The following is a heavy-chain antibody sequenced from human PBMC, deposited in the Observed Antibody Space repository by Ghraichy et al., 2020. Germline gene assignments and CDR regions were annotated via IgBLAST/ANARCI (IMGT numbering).Heavy chain of an antibody. CDR3: ARAASGVGAPPHEYGMDV. V-gene: IGHV1-69*05. Sequence: SVKVSCKASGGTFSSYAISWVRQAPGQGLEWMGGIIPIFGTANYAQKFQGRVTITTDESTSTAYMELSSLRSEDTAVYYCARAASGVGAPPHEYGMDVWGQGTTVTVSS. J-gene: IGHJ6*02. CDR2: IIPIFGTA. CDR1: GGTFSSYA. D-gene: IGHD1-26*01.